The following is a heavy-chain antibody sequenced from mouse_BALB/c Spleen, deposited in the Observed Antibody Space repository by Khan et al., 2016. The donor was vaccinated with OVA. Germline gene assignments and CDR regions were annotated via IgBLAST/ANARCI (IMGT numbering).Heavy chain of an antibody. Sequence: EVQLQESGPGLVKPSQSLSLTCTVTGYSITSGYGWNWIRQLPGNKLEWMGYISYSGSTNYHPSFKSRISITRDTSKNQFFLQLNSVTTEDTATYYCARTARIEYWGQGTTLTVSS. CDR2: ISYSGST. CDR1: GYSITSGYG. J-gene: IGHJ2*01. CDR3: ARTARIEY. D-gene: IGHD1-2*01. V-gene: IGHV3-2*02.